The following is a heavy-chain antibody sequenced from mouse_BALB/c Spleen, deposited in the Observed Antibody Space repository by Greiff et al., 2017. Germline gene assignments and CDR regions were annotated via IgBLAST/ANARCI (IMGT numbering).Heavy chain of an antibody. Sequence: VQLQQSGTVLARPGASVKMSCKASGYSFTSYWMHWVKQRPGQGLEWIGAIYPGNSDTSYNQKFKGKAKLTAVTSASTAYMELSSLTNEDSAVYYCTRGGTMIMYFDYWGQGTTLTVSS. D-gene: IGHD2-4*01. CDR1: GYSFTSYW. CDR2: IYPGNSDT. CDR3: TRGGTMIMYFDY. V-gene: IGHV1-5*01. J-gene: IGHJ2*01.